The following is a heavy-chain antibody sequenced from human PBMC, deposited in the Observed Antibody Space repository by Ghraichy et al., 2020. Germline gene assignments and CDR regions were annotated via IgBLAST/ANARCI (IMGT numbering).Heavy chain of an antibody. J-gene: IGHJ4*02. V-gene: IGHV4-31*03. D-gene: IGHD6-13*01. CDR2: IYYSGST. Sequence: SETLSLTCTVSGGSISSGGYYWSWIRQHPGKGLEWIGYIYYSGSTYYNPSLKSRVTISVDTSKNQFSLELTSVTAADTAVFYCARVDSSGWFLADYWGQGTLVTVSS. CDR3: ARVDSSGWFLADY. CDR1: GGSISSGGYY.